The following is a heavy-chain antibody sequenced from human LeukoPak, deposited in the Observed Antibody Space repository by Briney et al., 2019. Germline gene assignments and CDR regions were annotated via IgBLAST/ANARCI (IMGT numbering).Heavy chain of an antibody. CDR1: GYTFTSYA. CDR3: ARALAVAGINLDY. Sequence: ASVKVSCKASGYTFTSYAMHWVRQATGQRLEWMGWINAGNGNTKYSQEFQGRVTITRDTSASTAYMELSSLRSEDMAVCYCARALAVAGINLDYWGQGTLVTVSS. D-gene: IGHD6-19*01. V-gene: IGHV1-3*03. CDR2: INAGNGNT. J-gene: IGHJ4*02.